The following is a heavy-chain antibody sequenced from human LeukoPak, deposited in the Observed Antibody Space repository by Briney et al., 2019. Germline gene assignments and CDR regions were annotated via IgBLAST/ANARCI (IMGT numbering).Heavy chain of an antibody. Sequence: PGGSLRLSCAASGFTFSSYSVSWVRQAPGKGLEWVASISTTTYTHYAESVKGRLTISRDNAKNSLFLQMNSLRAEDTAVYYCARILFGSGSYYNPVFDYLGQGTLVTVSS. D-gene: IGHD3-10*01. J-gene: IGHJ4*02. CDR1: GFTFSSYS. CDR2: ISTTTYT. CDR3: ARILFGSGSYYNPVFDY. V-gene: IGHV3-21*01.